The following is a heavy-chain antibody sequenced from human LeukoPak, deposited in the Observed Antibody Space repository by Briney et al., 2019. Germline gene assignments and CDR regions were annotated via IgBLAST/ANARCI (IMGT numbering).Heavy chain of an antibody. CDR3: ARAARLVEFDY. V-gene: IGHV4-59*12. D-gene: IGHD3-9*01. Sequence: SETLSLTCTASAGSISSYYWSWIRQPPGKGLEWIGYIYYSGSTNYNPSLKSRVTISVDTSKNQFSLKLSSVTAADTAVYYCARAARLVEFDYWGQGTLVTVSS. CDR2: IYYSGST. J-gene: IGHJ4*02. CDR1: AGSISSYY.